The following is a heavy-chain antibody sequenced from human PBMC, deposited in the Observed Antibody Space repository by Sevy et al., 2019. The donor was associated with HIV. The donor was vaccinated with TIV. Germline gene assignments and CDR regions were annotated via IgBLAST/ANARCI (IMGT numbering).Heavy chain of an antibody. CDR1: GFTFSGFG. V-gene: IGHV3-30*18. Sequence: GGSLRLSCAAFGFTFSGFGMHWVRQAPGKGLEWVALISYDGSNKYYAHSVKGRFTMSRDKSKNTLYLQMNSLRGEDTAVYYCAKDQGAHDYYGMDVWGQGTTVTVSS. CDR2: ISYDGSNK. CDR3: AKDQGAHDYYGMDV. J-gene: IGHJ6*02.